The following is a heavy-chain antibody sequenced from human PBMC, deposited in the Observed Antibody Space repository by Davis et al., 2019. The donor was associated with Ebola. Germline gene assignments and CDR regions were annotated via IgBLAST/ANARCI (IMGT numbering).Heavy chain of an antibody. CDR2: KNPNSGDT. V-gene: IGHV1-8*01. D-gene: IGHD3-3*01. Sequence: ASVKVSCKASGYSFASFDVSWVRQATGQGLEWVGYKNPNSGDTGYAQKFQGRVTMTMNTSISTVYMELTSLTYEDTAVYYCARAFLTANNYDYWGQGTLVTVSS. CDR3: ARAFLTANNYDY. J-gene: IGHJ4*02. CDR1: GYSFASFD.